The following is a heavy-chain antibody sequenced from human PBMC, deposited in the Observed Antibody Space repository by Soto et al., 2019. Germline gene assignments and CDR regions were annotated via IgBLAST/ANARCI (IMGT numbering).Heavy chain of an antibody. CDR1: GGSISNNRC. CDR3: AGQWAAGYGAFDP. J-gene: IGHJ5*02. D-gene: IGHD3-9*01. CDR2: IHDRGST. V-gene: IGHV4-4*02. Sequence: QVKLQESGPGLEKPSGTLSLTCAVSGGSISNNRCGTWVRQAPGKGLEWIGEIHDRGSTNYNLSLKSRATVSIDRSKNQFSLEMRAVTAADTAVYYCAGQWAAGYGAFDPWGQGTLVTVSS.